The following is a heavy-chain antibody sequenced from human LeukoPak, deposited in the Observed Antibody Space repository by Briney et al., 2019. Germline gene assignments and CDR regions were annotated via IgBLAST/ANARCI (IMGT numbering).Heavy chain of an antibody. D-gene: IGHD4-23*01. J-gene: IGHJ4*02. Sequence: SETLSLTCTVSGGSISSGDYYWSWIRQPPGKGLEWIGYIYYSGSTYYNPSLKSRVTISVDTSKNQFSLKLSSVTAADTAVYYCARETTTLDFDYWGQGTLVTVSS. CDR3: ARETTTLDFDY. CDR2: IYYSGST. V-gene: IGHV4-30-4*01. CDR1: GGSISSGDYY.